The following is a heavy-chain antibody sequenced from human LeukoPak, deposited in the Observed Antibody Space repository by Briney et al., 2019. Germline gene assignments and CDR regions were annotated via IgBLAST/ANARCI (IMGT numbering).Heavy chain of an antibody. CDR2: IYHGGSA. CDR3: ARVLTGYLRKWFDP. D-gene: IGHD3-9*01. V-gene: IGHV4-30-2*01. CDR1: GDSISSGGYF. Sequence: SETLSLTCTVSGDSISSGGYFWSWIRQPPGKGLEWIGYIYHGGSAYYNPSLKGRLTISVDTSNNQFSLSLSSVTAADTAVYYCARVLTGYLRKWFDPWGQGTLVTVSS. J-gene: IGHJ5*02.